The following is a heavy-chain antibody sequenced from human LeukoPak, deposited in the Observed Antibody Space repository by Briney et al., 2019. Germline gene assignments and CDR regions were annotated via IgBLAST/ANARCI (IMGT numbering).Heavy chain of an antibody. V-gene: IGHV6-1*01. Sequence: SQTLSLTCAISGDSVSSNSAAWTWIRQSPSRGLEWLGRTYYRSKWYNDYAVSVKSRITINPDTSKNQFSLQLNSVTPEDTAVYYCAREVLWFGESRRYNWFDPWGQGTLVTVSS. CDR1: GDSVSSNSAA. CDR3: AREVLWFGESRRYNWFDP. J-gene: IGHJ5*02. CDR2: TYYRSKWYN. D-gene: IGHD3-10*01.